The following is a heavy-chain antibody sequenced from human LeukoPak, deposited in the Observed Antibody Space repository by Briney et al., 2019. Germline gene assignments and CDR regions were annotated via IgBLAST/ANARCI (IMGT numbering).Heavy chain of an antibody. CDR2: SSAYNGNT. D-gene: IGHD3-9*01. CDR1: GYTFTCYG. V-gene: IGHV1-18*01. Sequence: SVKVSCKASGYTFTCYGIRWVRQAPAQGLEWMGWSSAYNGNTNYVQKLQGRVTMTTDTSTSTAYMELRSRRCDDTAVYCCARRLILTGLDYWGQGPLVSVSS. CDR3: ARRLILTGLDY. J-gene: IGHJ4*02.